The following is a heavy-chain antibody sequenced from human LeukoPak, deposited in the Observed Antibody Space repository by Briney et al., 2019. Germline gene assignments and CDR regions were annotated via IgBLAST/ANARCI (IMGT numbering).Heavy chain of an antibody. CDR3: ATGGRDGYNLDY. Sequence: GGSLRLSCAASGFTFDDYAMHWVRQAPGKGLEWVSLISGDGGSTYYADSVKGRFAISRDNSKNSLYLQMNSLRTEDTALYYCATGGRDGYNLDYWGQGTLVTVSS. J-gene: IGHJ4*02. CDR1: GFTFDDYA. D-gene: IGHD5-24*01. V-gene: IGHV3-43*02. CDR2: ISGDGGST.